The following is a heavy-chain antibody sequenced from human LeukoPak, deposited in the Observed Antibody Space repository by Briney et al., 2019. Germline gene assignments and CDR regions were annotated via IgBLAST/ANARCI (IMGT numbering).Heavy chain of an antibody. J-gene: IGHJ5*02. D-gene: IGHD3-10*01. Sequence: PGGSLRLSCAASGFTFDDYAMHWVRQAPGKGLEWVSLISGDGGSTYYADSVKGRFTISRDNSKNTLYLQMNSLRAEDTAVYYCAKEVTMVRGVIDNWFDPWGQGTLVTVSS. CDR3: AKEVTMVRGVIDNWFDP. CDR2: ISGDGGST. V-gene: IGHV3-43*02. CDR1: GFTFDDYA.